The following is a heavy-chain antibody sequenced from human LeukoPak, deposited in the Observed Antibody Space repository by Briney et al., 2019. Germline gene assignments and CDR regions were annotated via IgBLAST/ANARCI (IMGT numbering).Heavy chain of an antibody. Sequence: SETLSLTCAVSTGSISGYYWSWIRQPPGKGLEWIGFRYYSGASNYNPSLRGRVTISVDRSKNQVSLKMTSVTAADTAVYYCARALSGSPAVFDSWGQGTLVSVSS. V-gene: IGHV4-59*08. CDR1: TGSISGYY. D-gene: IGHD1-26*01. CDR3: ARALSGSPAVFDS. CDR2: RYYSGAS. J-gene: IGHJ4*02.